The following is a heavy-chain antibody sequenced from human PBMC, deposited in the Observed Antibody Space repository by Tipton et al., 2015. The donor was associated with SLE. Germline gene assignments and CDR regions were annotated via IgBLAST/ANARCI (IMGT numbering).Heavy chain of an antibody. V-gene: IGHV4-39*01. CDR3: ARLPNSIYSHYYYHMDV. CDR2: IYFAGST. D-gene: IGHD4-11*01. J-gene: IGHJ6*03. CDR1: GDSISTSHYH. Sequence: TLSLTCSVSGDSISTSHYHWASIRLSPGQGLEWVGSIYFAGSTQYKPSHKSRVKVSLDTSKNQFSLGLTSVTAADTAVYYCARLPNSIYSHYYYHMDVGGKGTTVTVSS.